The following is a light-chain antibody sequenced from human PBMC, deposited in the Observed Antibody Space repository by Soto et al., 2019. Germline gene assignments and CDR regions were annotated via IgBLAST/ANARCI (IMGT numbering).Light chain of an antibody. Sequence: SYELTQPPSVSVSPGQTASITCSGDKLGDKYACWYQQKPGQSPVLVIYQNNNRTSGIPERFSGSNSGNTATLTISGTQATDEADYYCQAWGSSTGVFGTGTKLTVL. CDR2: QNN. J-gene: IGLJ1*01. CDR3: QAWGSSTGV. CDR1: KLGDKY. V-gene: IGLV3-1*01.